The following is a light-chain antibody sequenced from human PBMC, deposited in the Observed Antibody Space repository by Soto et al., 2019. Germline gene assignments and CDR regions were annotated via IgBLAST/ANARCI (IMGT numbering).Light chain of an antibody. V-gene: IGKV1-39*01. J-gene: IGKJ2*01. Sequence: DIQMTQSPSSLSASVGDRVTITCRASQNIRRYLNWYQQKPGKAPELLISAASSLQSGVPSRFSGSGSGTDFTLTISSLQPADSATYYCQQSYSTPYTFGQGTNLEIK. CDR3: QQSYSTPYT. CDR2: AAS. CDR1: QNIRRY.